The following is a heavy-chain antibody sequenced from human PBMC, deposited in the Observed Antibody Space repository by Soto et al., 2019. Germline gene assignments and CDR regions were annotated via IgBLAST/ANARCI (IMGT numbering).Heavy chain of an antibody. Sequence: EEQLLESGGGLVQPGGSLILSCAASGFTFSGSAMSWVRQAPGKGLEWVSAISGSGGTTYYANSVKGRFTVSRDNSKNTLILQMNSLQDAETSGYYCDKAANMIMVAHLTYRGQGTLLTVSS. CDR1: GFTFSGSA. CDR3: DKAANMIMVAHLTY. D-gene: IGHD3-22*01. V-gene: IGHV3-23*01. J-gene: IGHJ4*01. CDR2: ISGSGGTT.